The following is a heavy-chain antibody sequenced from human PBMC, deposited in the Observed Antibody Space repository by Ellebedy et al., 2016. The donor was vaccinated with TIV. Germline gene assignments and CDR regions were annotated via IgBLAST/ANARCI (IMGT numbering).Heavy chain of an antibody. CDR2: ISSSSTTI. CDR1: GFSFSAYN. J-gene: IGHJ6*02. CDR3: ATLGPYGYNSGRNYYYWGMDV. V-gene: IGHV3-48*02. D-gene: IGHD5-18*01. Sequence: PGGSLRLSCAASGFSFSAYNMNRVRQAPGKGLEWISHISSSSTTIYYADSVKGRFTISRDNVKNSLYLQMNSLRDEDTAVYYCATLGPYGYNSGRNYYYWGMDVWGQGTTVTVSS.